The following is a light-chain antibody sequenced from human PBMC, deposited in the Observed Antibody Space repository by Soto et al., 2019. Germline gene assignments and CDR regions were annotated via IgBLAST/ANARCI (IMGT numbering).Light chain of an antibody. CDR3: QQSYSTSEWT. Sequence: IQMAQSPSSLSPSVRDSVTITCRASQTISSWLAWYQQKPGKAPNLLIYDASSLESGVPSRFSGSGSGTDFTLTISSLRSEDFATYYCQQSYSTSEWTFGQGTKVDIK. CDR1: QTISSW. V-gene: IGKV1-5*01. CDR2: DAS. J-gene: IGKJ1*01.